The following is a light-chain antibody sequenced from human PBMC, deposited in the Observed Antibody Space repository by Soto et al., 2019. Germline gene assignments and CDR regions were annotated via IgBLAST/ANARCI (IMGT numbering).Light chain of an antibody. Sequence: TQSPSTLSLSPGERATLSCRASQSVSSSYLAWYQQKPGKAPELLIYAASTLQSGVPSRFSGSGSGTDFTLTISCLQSEDFATYYCQQYYSFPLTFGGGTKVDIK. J-gene: IGKJ4*01. V-gene: IGKV1-8*01. CDR3: QQYYSFPLT. CDR2: AAS. CDR1: QSVSSSY.